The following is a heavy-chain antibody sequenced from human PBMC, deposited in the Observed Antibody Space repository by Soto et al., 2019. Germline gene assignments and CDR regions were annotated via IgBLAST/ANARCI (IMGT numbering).Heavy chain of an antibody. V-gene: IGHV4-31*03. Sequence: QVQLQESGPGLVKPSQTLSLTCTVSGGSISSGSYYWSWIRQHPGKGLEWIGYIYYSGSTYYNPSLKSRVTISVDTSKNQFSLKLSSVTAADTAVYYCARGRGGYYDSSGYYYFDYWGQGTLVTVSS. CDR2: IYYSGST. D-gene: IGHD3-22*01. CDR1: GGSISSGSYY. CDR3: ARGRGGYYDSSGYYYFDY. J-gene: IGHJ4*02.